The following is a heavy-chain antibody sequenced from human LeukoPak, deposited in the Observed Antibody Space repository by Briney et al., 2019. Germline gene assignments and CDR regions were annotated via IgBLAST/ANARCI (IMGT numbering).Heavy chain of an antibody. CDR3: ARHLSGVTGYTYGRGIDY. CDR1: GFTFSSYW. V-gene: IGHV3-7*01. D-gene: IGHD5-18*01. J-gene: IGHJ4*02. CDR2: IKKDGSEK. Sequence: GGSLRLSCAASGFTFSSYWMSWVRQAPGKGLEWVANIKKDGSEKYYVDSVKGRFTISRDNAKTSLCLHMNSLRAEDTAVYYCARHLSGVTGYTYGRGIDYWGQGTLVTVSS.